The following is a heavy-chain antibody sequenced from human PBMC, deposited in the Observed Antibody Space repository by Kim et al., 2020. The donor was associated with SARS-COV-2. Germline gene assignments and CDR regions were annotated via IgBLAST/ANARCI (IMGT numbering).Heavy chain of an antibody. CDR2: KEDGSEK. D-gene: IGHD1-20*01. J-gene: IGHJ4*02. CDR3: ARAYN. V-gene: IGHV3-7*01. Sequence: KEDGSEKHYVDSVKGRFTISRDNTKNSLYLQMNSLSDEDAAVYYCARAYNWGQGTLVTVSS.